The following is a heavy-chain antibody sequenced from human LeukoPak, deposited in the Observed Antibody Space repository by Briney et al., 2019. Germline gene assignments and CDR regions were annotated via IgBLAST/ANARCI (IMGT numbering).Heavy chain of an antibody. CDR3: ARLKGGYDYGFDY. CDR2: ISSSSSYI. Sequence: PGGSLRLSCAASGFTFSSYSMNWVRQAPGKGLEWVSSISSSSSYIYYADSVKGRFTISRDNAKNSLYLQMDSLRAEDTAVYYCARLKGGYDYGFDYWGQGTLVTVSS. D-gene: IGHD5-12*01. J-gene: IGHJ4*02. CDR1: GFTFSSYS. V-gene: IGHV3-21*04.